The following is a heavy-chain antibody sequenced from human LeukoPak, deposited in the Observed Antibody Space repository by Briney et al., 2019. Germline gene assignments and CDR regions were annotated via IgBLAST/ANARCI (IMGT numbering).Heavy chain of an antibody. J-gene: IGHJ4*02. D-gene: IGHD5-18*01. CDR2: IYTSGST. CDR3: ARGGIQLWSRSDSGDY. V-gene: IGHV4-61*02. Sequence: SQTLSLTCTVSGGSISSGSYYWSWIRQPAGKGLEWIGRIYTSGSTNYNPSLKSRVTISVDTSKNQFSLKLSSVTAADTAVYYCARGGIQLWSRSDSGDYWGQGTLVTVSS. CDR1: GGSISSGSYY.